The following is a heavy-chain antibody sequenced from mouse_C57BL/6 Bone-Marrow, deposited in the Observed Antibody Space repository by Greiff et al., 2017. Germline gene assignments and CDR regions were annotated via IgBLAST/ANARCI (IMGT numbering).Heavy chain of an antibody. CDR3: AATVVADFDV. J-gene: IGHJ1*03. V-gene: IGHV1-81*01. CDR2: TYPRSGNT. D-gene: IGHD1-1*01. Sequence: QVQLQQSGAELARPGASVKLSCKASGYTFTSYGISWVKQRTGQGLEWIGETYPRSGNTYYNEKFKGKATLTADKSSSTAYMDLRSLTSEDSAVYFCAATVVADFDVWGTGTTVTVSS. CDR1: GYTFTSYG.